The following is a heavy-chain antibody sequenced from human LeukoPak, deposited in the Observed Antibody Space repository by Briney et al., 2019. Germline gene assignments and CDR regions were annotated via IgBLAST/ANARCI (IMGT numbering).Heavy chain of an antibody. CDR1: GGSISSYY. V-gene: IGHV4-59*12. J-gene: IGHJ5*02. CDR2: IYYSGST. CDR3: ARATYYYDSSGYYPNWFDP. Sequence: SETLSLTCTVSGGSISSYYWSWIRQPPGKGLEWIGYIYYSGSTNYNPSLKSRVTISVDTSKNQFSLKLSSVTAADTAVYYCARATYYYDSSGYYPNWFDPWGQGTLVTVSS. D-gene: IGHD3-22*01.